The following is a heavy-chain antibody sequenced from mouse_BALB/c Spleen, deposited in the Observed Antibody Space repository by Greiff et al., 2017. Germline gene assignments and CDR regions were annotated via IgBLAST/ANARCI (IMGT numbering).Heavy chain of an antibody. CDR2: ISSGGSYT. Sequence: EVMLVESGGGLVKPGGSLKLSCAASGFTFSSYTMSWVRQTPEKRLEWVATISSGGSYTYYPDSVKGRFTISRDNAKNTLYLQMSSLKSEDTAMYYCTRDSSYGYDYFDYWGQGTTLTVSS. CDR3: TRDSSYGYDYFDY. V-gene: IGHV5-6-4*01. D-gene: IGHD2-9*01. J-gene: IGHJ2*01. CDR1: GFTFSSYT.